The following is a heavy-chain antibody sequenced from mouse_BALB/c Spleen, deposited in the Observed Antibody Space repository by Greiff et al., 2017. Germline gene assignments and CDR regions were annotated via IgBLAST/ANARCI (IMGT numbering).Heavy chain of an antibody. CDR1: GFTFSDYY. J-gene: IGHJ3*01. CDR3: ARAYYRYDPWFAY. CDR2: ISDGGSYT. V-gene: IGHV5-4*02. Sequence: EVQVVESGGGLVKPGGSLKLSCAASGFTFSDYYMYWVRQTPEKRLEWVATISDGGSYTYYPDSVKGRFTISRDNAKNNLYLQMSSLKSEDTAMYYCARAYYRYDPWFAYWGQGTLVTVSA. D-gene: IGHD2-14*01.